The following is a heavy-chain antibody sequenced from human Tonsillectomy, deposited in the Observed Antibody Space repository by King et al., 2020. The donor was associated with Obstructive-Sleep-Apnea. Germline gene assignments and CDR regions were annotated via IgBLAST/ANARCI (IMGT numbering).Heavy chain of an antibody. CDR1: GGSLSGHY. V-gene: IGHV4-34*01. D-gene: IGHD4-11*01. Sequence: VQLQQWGAGLLKPSETLSLTCAVNGGSLSGHYYSWIRQSPEKGLEWVGQIYHSGSTNYNPSLKSRVTISIDTSKNQFSLTLTSVTAADTAVYYCARLRFSNYYFDYWGQGTLVTVSS. CDR3: ARLRFSNYYFDY. CDR2: IYHSGST. J-gene: IGHJ4*02.